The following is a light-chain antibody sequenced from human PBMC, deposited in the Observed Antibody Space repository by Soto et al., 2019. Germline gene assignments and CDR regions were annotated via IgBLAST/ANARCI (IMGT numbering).Light chain of an antibody. Sequence: DIQMAQSPSSLSISVGDRVTITCRASQSITNYLNWYQQKPGKAPKLLVYAASSLQSGVPSRFSGYGSGTDLPLTITSMQPEDFASYYCKQSDSYPSTVGQGTKMEIK. CDR3: KQSDSYPST. V-gene: IGKV1-39*01. CDR2: AAS. J-gene: IGKJ2*01. CDR1: QSITNY.